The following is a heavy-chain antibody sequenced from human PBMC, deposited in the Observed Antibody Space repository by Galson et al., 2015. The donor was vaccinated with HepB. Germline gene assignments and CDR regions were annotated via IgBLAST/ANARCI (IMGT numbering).Heavy chain of an antibody. Sequence: SLRLSCAASGFTFSTHSMNWVRQAPGKGLEWVSYISSSSSTIYYADSVKGRFTISRDNAKNSLYLQMDSLRAEDTAVYYCARGLVPGRGAFDIWGQGTMVTVSS. CDR1: GFTFSTHS. CDR2: ISSSSSTI. V-gene: IGHV3-48*01. D-gene: IGHD2-8*01. J-gene: IGHJ3*02. CDR3: ARGLVPGRGAFDI.